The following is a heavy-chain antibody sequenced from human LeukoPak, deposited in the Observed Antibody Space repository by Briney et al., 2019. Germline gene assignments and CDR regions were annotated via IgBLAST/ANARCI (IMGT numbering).Heavy chain of an antibody. CDR1: GGSISSYY. D-gene: IGHD4-23*01. V-gene: IGHV4-4*07. CDR3: ARLKTTVAPGGYYYYYGMDV. Sequence: SETLSLTCTVTGGSISSYYWSWIRQPAGKGLEWIGSICYTGSTYYNPSLKSRVTISVDTSKNQFSLKLSSVTAADTAVYYCARLKTTVAPGGYYYYYGMDVWGQGTTVTVSS. J-gene: IGHJ6*02. CDR2: ICYTGST.